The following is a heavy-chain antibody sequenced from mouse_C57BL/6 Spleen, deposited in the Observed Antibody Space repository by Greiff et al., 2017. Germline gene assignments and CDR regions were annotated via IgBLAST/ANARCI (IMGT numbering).Heavy chain of an antibody. D-gene: IGHD2-3*01. Sequence: QVQLQQSGPELVKPGASVKISCKASGYAFSSSWMNWVKQRPGKGLEWIGRIYPGDGDTNYNGKFKGKATLTADKSSSTAYMQLSSLTSEVSTVYFCADDYLDYWGQGTTPTVSS. CDR1: GYAFSSSW. CDR2: IYPGDGDT. V-gene: IGHV1-82*01. CDR3: ADDYLDY. J-gene: IGHJ2*01.